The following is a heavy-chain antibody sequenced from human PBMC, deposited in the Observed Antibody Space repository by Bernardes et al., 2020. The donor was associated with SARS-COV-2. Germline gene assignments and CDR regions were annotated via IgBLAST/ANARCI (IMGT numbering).Heavy chain of an antibody. J-gene: IGHJ4*02. CDR1: GFTFSSYR. CDR2: ISSDGTSI. CDR3: AREVSDYGDYAYFDN. D-gene: IGHD4-17*01. V-gene: IGHV3-21*06. Sequence: GGSLRLSCAASGFTFSSYRMNWVRQTPGKGLEWVSSISSDGTSINYADSLKGRFTISRDNARNSLFLQMNSLRAEDTAVYYCAREVSDYGDYAYFDNWGQGTLVTVSS.